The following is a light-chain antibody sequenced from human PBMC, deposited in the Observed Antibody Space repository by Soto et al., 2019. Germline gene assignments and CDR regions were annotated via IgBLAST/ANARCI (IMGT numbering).Light chain of an antibody. CDR3: QQYGTSPIA. V-gene: IGKV3-20*01. CDR1: QNVGGRF. J-gene: IGKJ5*01. Sequence: EIVLTQAPGTLSLSPGERATLSCRASQNVGGRFLAWYQQKPGQVPRLLINVASTRATGIPDRFSGSGSGTDFTLTISRLEPEDFAVYYCQQYGTSPIAFDQGTRLEIK. CDR2: VAS.